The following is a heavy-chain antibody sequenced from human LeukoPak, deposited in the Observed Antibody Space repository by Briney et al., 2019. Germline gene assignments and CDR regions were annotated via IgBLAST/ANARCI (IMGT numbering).Heavy chain of an antibody. CDR2: INPSGGST. D-gene: IGHD2-15*01. CDR3: ARAPHPHRSAAPFDP. V-gene: IGHV1-46*01. Sequence: ASVKVSCKASGYTFTSYAMNWMRQAPGQGLEWMGIINPSGGSTSYAQKFQGRVTMTRDTSTSTVYMELSSLRSEDTAVYYCARAPHPHRSAAPFDPWGQGTLVTVSS. CDR1: GYTFTSYA. J-gene: IGHJ5*02.